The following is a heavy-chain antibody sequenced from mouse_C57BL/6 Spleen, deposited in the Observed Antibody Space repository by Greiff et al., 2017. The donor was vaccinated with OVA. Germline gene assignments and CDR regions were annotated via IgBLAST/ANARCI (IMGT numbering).Heavy chain of an antibody. D-gene: IGHD1-1*01. CDR1: GFTFSDYG. CDR2: ISSGSSTI. V-gene: IGHV5-17*01. Sequence: EVHLVESGGGLVKPGGSLKLSCAASGFTFSDYGMHWVRQAPEKGLEWVAYISSGSSTIYYADTVKGRFTISRDNDKNILFLRMTSLRSEDTAMYYCARDYYGSGYMYGEVWGTGTTVTVAS. J-gene: IGHJ1*03. CDR3: ARDYYGSGYMYGEV.